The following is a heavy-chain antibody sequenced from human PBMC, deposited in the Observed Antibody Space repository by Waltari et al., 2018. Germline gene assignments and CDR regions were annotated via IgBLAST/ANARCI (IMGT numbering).Heavy chain of an antibody. CDR2: IYWNGDE. CDR3: AHEFGAFDI. V-gene: IGHV2-5*01. Sequence: QITLKESGPTLVKPTQTLTLTCTFSGFSLSTNGVGVGWIRQPPGKAPEWFALIYWNGDERYNPSLRSRLTITKDTSKNQVVLTMTNMDPVDTATYYCAHEFGAFDIWGQGTMVTVSS. D-gene: IGHD3-16*01. CDR1: GFSLSTNGVG. J-gene: IGHJ3*02.